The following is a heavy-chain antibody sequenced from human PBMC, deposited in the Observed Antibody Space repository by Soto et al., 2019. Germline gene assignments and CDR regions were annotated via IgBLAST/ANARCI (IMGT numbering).Heavy chain of an antibody. D-gene: IGHD1-26*01. CDR3: ARASGSSYWFDP. CDR2: INAGNGNT. CDR1: GYTFTSYA. V-gene: IGHV1-3*01. J-gene: IGHJ5*02. Sequence: ASVKVSCKASGYTFTSYAMHWVRQAPGQRLEWMGWINAGNGNTKYSQKFKGRVTITRDTSTSTVYMELRSLRSDDTAVYYCARASGSSYWFDPWGQGTLVTVSS.